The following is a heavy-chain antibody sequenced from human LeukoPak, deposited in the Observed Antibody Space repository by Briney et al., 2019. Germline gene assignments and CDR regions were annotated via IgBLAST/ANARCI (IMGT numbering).Heavy chain of an antibody. Sequence: GGSLRLSCEASGFTFNNYAMSWVRQAPGKGLEWVSDISGSGSNLYYADSVKGRFTISRDNSRNTLYLQMNSLRVDDTARYYCAKHKGSSNWFLQDFWGQGVLVTVSS. CDR1: GFTFNNYA. CDR3: AKHKGSSNWFLQDF. J-gene: IGHJ4*02. V-gene: IGHV3-23*01. D-gene: IGHD6-13*01. CDR2: ISGSGSNL.